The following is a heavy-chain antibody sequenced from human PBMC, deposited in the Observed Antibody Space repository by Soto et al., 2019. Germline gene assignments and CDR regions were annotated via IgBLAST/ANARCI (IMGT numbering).Heavy chain of an antibody. CDR2: IKQDGSEK. V-gene: IGHV3-7*01. J-gene: IGHJ5*02. CDR1: GFIFNNYW. CDR3: ARDRSLAS. Sequence: GGSLRLSCEASGFIFNNYWMSWVRQTPGEGLEWVANIKQDGSEKDYVDSVKGRFTISRDNAKNSLSLQMNSLRADDTAVYYCARDRSLASWGQGTLVTVSS.